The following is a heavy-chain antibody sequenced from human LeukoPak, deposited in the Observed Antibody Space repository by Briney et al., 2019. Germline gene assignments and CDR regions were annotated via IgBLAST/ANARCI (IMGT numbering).Heavy chain of an antibody. Sequence: GGSLRLSCVASGFTFSGSAIHWVRQASGKGLEWVGRVRSITNNYATFYAASVKGRFTLSRDDSKNTAYLQMNSLKTEDTAVYYCQSYSDISASRALDYWGQGTPVTVSS. CDR1: GFTFSGSA. V-gene: IGHV3-73*01. J-gene: IGHJ4*02. CDR3: QSYSDISASRALDY. D-gene: IGHD3-22*01. CDR2: VRSITNNYAT.